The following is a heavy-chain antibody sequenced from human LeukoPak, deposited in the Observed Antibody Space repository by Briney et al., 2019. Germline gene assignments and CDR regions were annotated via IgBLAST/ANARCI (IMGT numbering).Heavy chain of an antibody. D-gene: IGHD1-14*01. CDR2: IYYSGST. J-gene: IGHJ4*02. CDR1: GGSISSYY. V-gene: IGHV4-59*08. CDR3: ARLTSLTHFDY. Sequence: PSETLSLTCTVSGGSISSYYWSWIRQPPGKGLEWIGYIYYSGSTNYNPSLKSRVTISVDTSKNQFSLKLSSVTAADTAVYYCARLTSLTHFDYWGQGTLVPVSS.